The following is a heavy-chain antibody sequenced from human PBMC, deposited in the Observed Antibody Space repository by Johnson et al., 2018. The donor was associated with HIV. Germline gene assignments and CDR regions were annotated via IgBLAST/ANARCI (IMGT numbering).Heavy chain of an antibody. D-gene: IGHD1-26*01. J-gene: IGHJ3*02. CDR3: AREGAWELRPGAFDI. V-gene: IGHV3-NL1*01. CDR2: INWNGGST. Sequence: QVQLVESGGGVVQPGRSLRLSCAASGFTFSSYTMHWVRQAPGKGLEWVSTINWNGGSTYYAASVKGRFAISRDNSKNTLYFQMNSLRAEDTAVYFCAREGAWELRPGAFDIWGQGTMVTVSS. CDR1: GFTFSSYT.